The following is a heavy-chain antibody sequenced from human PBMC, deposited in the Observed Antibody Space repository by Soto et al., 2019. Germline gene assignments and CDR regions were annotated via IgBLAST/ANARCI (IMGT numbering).Heavy chain of an antibody. D-gene: IGHD6-6*01. CDR1: GFTFSSYA. V-gene: IGHV3-23*01. CDR3: AKTTNQLVFFDY. Sequence: SLRLSCAASGFTFSSYAMSWVRQAPGKGLEWVSAISGSGGSTYYADSVKGRFTISRDNSKNTLYLQMNSLRAEDTAVYYCAKTTNQLVFFDYWGQGTLVTVSS. CDR2: ISGSGGST. J-gene: IGHJ4*02.